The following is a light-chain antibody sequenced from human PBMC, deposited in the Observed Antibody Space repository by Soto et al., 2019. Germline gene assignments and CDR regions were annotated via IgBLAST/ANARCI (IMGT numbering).Light chain of an antibody. J-gene: IGKJ2*01. Sequence: EIVMTQSPATLSVSPGERATLSCRASPSVSSNLAWYQQKPGQAPRLLIYGASTRATGIPARFSGSGSGTEFTLTISSLQSEDFAVYYCQHYNNWPPYTFGQGTKLEIK. CDR2: GAS. CDR1: PSVSSN. CDR3: QHYNNWPPYT. V-gene: IGKV3-15*01.